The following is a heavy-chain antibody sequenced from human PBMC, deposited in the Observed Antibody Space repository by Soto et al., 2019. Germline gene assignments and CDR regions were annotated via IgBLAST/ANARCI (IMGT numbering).Heavy chain of an antibody. CDR2: IWYDGSNK. CDR1: GFTFSSYG. Sequence: GGSLRLSCAASGFTFSSYGMHWVRQAPGKGLEWVAVIWYDGSNKYYADSVKGRFTISRDNSKNTLYLQMNSLRAEDTAVYYCARAGHLSLGESPGYWGKGTLVTVSS. CDR3: ARAGHLSLGESPGY. D-gene: IGHD3-16*01. V-gene: IGHV3-33*01. J-gene: IGHJ4*02.